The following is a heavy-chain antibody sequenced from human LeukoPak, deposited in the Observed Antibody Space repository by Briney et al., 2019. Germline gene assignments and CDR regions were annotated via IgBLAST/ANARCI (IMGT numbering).Heavy chain of an antibody. D-gene: IGHD6-19*01. V-gene: IGHV1-18*01. Sequence: KVSCKXSGYTFTSYGISWVRQAPGQGLEWMGWISAYNGNTNYAQKLQGRVTMTTDTSTSTAYMELRSLRSDDTAVYYCARDHSSGTDYYYYYMDVWGKGTTVTISS. CDR2: ISAYNGNT. CDR3: ARDHSSGTDYYYYYMDV. J-gene: IGHJ6*03. CDR1: GYTFTSYG.